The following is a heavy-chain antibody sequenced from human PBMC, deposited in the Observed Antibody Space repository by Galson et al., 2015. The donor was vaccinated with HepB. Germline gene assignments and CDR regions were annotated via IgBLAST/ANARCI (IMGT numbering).Heavy chain of an antibody. CDR3: ARGIQRAAAGPWPVHFDY. J-gene: IGHJ4*02. CDR2: IKQDGSEK. D-gene: IGHD6-13*01. V-gene: IGHV3-7*03. CDR1: GFTFSSYW. Sequence: SLRLSCAASGFTFSSYWMSWVRQAPGKGLEWVANIKQDGSEKYYVDSVKGRFTISRDNAKNSLYLQMNSLRAEDTAVYYCARGIQRAAAGPWPVHFDYWGQGTLVTVSS.